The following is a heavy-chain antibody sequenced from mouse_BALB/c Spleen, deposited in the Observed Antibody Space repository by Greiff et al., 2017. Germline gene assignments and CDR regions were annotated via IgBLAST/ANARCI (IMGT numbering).Heavy chain of an antibody. CDR2: IYWDDDK. CDR1: GFSLSTSGMG. CDR3: AAGTDYFDY. J-gene: IGHJ2*01. V-gene: IGHV8-12*01. Sequence: QVTLKESGPGILQPSQTLSLTCSFSGFSLSTSGMGVSWIRQPSGKGLEWLAHIYWDDDKRYNPSLKSRLTISKDTSSNQVFLKITSVDTADTATYYCAAGTDYFDYWGQGTTLTVSS. D-gene: IGHD4-1*01.